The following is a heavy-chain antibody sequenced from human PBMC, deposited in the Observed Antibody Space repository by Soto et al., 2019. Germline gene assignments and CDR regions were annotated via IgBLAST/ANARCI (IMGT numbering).Heavy chain of an antibody. J-gene: IGHJ6*03. CDR1: GGSISSSSYY. Sequence: SETLSLTCTVSGGSISSSSYYWGWIRQPPGKGLEWIGSIYYSGSTYYNPSLKSRVTISVDTSKNQFSLKLSSVTAADTAVYYCARCGDCSGGSCYDYYYYYYMDVWGKGTTVTVSS. CDR3: ARCGDCSGGSCYDYYYYYYMDV. D-gene: IGHD2-15*01. V-gene: IGHV4-39*01. CDR2: IYYSGST.